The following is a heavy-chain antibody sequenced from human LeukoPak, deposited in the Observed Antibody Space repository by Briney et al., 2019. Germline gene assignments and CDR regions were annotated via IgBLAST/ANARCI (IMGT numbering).Heavy chain of an antibody. D-gene: IGHD4-17*01. V-gene: IGHV3-23*01. CDR1: GFTCSSYA. CDR3: AKARGDYGDYYFDY. J-gene: IGHJ4*02. Sequence: GGSLRLSCAASGFTCSSYAMSWVRQAPGKGLEWVSAISGSGGSTYYADSVKGRFTISRDNSKNTLYLQMNSLRAEDTAVYYCAKARGDYGDYYFDYWGQGTLVTVSS. CDR2: ISGSGGST.